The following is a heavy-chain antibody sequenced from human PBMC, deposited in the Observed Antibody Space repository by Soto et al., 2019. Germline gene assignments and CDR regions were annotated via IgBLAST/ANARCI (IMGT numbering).Heavy chain of an antibody. V-gene: IGHV6-1*01. Sequence: PSQTPSLTCAISGDSVSSNSAAWNWTRPSPSRGLEWLGRTYYRSKWYNDYAVSVKSRITINPDTSKNQFSLQLNSVTPEDTAVYYCASMSGYDFLSFDPWGQGTLVTVSS. CDR1: GDSVSSNSAA. CDR2: TYYRSKWYN. CDR3: ASMSGYDFLSFDP. D-gene: IGHD5-12*01. J-gene: IGHJ5*02.